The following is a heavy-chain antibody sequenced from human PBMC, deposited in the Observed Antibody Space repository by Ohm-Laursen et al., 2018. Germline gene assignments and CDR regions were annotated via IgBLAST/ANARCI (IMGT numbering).Heavy chain of an antibody. V-gene: IGHV1-18*01. CDR1: GYTFTSYG. CDR3: SGGGF. Sequence: ATVKISCKASGYTFTSYGISWVRQAPGQGLEWMGWISAYNGNTNYAQKFQGRVTITADESTSTAYMELSSLRSEDTAVYYCSGGGFWGQGTLVTVSS. J-gene: IGHJ4*02. CDR2: ISAYNGNT.